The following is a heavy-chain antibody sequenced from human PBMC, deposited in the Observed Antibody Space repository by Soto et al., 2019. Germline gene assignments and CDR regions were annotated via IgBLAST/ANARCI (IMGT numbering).Heavy chain of an antibody. D-gene: IGHD3-3*02. CDR3: VRYDRINMKPYSPEGFHI. J-gene: IGHJ3*02. CDR1: GDSISSSNSH. CDR2: VYYGGAIFYSGNI. Sequence: SETLSLTCTVSGDSISSSNSHWGWTRQPPGKGLEYIGSVYYGGAIFYSGNIYYNPSLKSRVNISVETSQNQFSLRLSSVTAADTGVYYCVRYDRINMKPYSPEGFHIWGQGTMVTVSS. V-gene: IGHV4-39*01.